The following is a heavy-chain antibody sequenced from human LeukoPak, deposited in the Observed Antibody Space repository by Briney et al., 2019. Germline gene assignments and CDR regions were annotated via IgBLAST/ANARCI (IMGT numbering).Heavy chain of an antibody. CDR1: GFPVHNYW. Sequence: GGSLRLSCAASGFPVHNYWMAWVRQAPGKGLEWVANINQDENEKYYLDSVKGRFTISRDNAETSLFLQMTSLRVEDTAIYYWARGLYGSGRRSLMAHWGPGTLVAVSS. CDR2: INQDENEK. CDR3: ARGLYGSGRRSLMAH. J-gene: IGHJ4*02. V-gene: IGHV3-7*01. D-gene: IGHD3-10*01.